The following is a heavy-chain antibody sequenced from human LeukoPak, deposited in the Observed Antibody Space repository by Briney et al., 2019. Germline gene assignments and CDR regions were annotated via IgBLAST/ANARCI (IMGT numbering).Heavy chain of an antibody. CDR1: GGTFSSSA. V-gene: IGHV1-69*05. D-gene: IGHD3-22*01. CDR3: SRDRDLYYYDSSGSFDY. Sequence: SVKVSCKASGGTFSSSAISWVRQAPGQGLEGLGGIIPIFGTANYARKFQGRVTMTRATSISTASLELSRLRSDDTAAIYFSRDRDLYYYDSSGSFDYWGQGTLVTVSS. J-gene: IGHJ4*02. CDR2: IIPIFGTA.